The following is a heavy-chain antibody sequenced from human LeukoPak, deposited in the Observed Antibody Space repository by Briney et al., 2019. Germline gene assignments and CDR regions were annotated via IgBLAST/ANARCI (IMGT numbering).Heavy chain of an antibody. Sequence: GGSLRLSCAASGFTFSSYAMSWVRQAPGKGLEWVSAISGSGGSTYYADSVKGRFTISRDNSKNTLYLQMNSLGAEDTAVYYCVGYSYGYGYWGQGSLVTVSS. CDR2: ISGSGGST. J-gene: IGHJ4*02. CDR1: GFTFSSYA. D-gene: IGHD5-18*01. CDR3: VGYSYGYGY. V-gene: IGHV3-23*01.